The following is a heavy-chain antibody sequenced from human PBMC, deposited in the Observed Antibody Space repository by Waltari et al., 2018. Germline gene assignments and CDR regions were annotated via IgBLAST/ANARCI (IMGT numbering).Heavy chain of an antibody. J-gene: IGHJ4*02. Sequence: QVNLVESGGGVVQPGGSLSLSCATSGFTFSNFGMHWVRQAPGKGLEWVALIWFDGSDKFYADSVRGRFTISRDNSARTPYLDMDSLRLDDTAMYYCAKDAFGNTYLDFWGQGTLVTVSS. D-gene: IGHD2-2*02. CDR1: GFTFSNFG. CDR3: AKDAFGNTYLDF. CDR2: IWFDGSDK. V-gene: IGHV3-30*02.